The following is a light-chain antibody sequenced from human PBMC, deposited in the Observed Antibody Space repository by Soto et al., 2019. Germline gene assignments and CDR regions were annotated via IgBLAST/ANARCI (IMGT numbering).Light chain of an antibody. CDR2: GAS. V-gene: IGKV3-20*01. J-gene: IGKJ1*01. Sequence: EIVLTQSPGILSLSPGERATLSCRASQSVSSNYLAWYQHKPGQAPRLLIYGASSRATGIPDRFSGSGSGTDFTLTIDRLEPEDFAVYYCHQYGISPPRTFGQGTKV. CDR1: QSVSSNY. CDR3: HQYGISPPRT.